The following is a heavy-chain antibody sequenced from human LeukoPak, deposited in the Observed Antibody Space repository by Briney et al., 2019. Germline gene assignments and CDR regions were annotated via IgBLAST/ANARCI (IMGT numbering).Heavy chain of an antibody. Sequence: SQTLSLTCAISGDSVSSNSAAWNWIRQPPSRGLEWLGRTYYRSKWYNDYAVSVKSRITINPDTSKNQFSLQLNSVTPEDTAVYYCARTQGADYYGSGSYSGAYYFDYWGQGTLVTVSS. CDR2: TYYRSKWYN. CDR3: ARTQGADYYGSGSYSGAYYFDY. CDR1: GDSVSSNSAA. J-gene: IGHJ4*02. D-gene: IGHD3-10*01. V-gene: IGHV6-1*01.